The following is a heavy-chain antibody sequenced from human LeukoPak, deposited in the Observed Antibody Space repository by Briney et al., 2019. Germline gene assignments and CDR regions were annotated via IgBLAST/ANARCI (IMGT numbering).Heavy chain of an antibody. CDR1: GFTFSSYA. V-gene: IGHV3-30*04. Sequence: PGGSLRLSCAASGFTFSSYAMHWVRQAPGKGLEWVAVISYDGSNKYYADSVKGRFTISRDNAKNSLYLQMNSLRAEDTAVYYCARDLTDDFWSGYHFDYWGQGNLVTVSS. J-gene: IGHJ4*02. CDR3: ARDLTDDFWSGYHFDY. D-gene: IGHD3-3*01. CDR2: ISYDGSNK.